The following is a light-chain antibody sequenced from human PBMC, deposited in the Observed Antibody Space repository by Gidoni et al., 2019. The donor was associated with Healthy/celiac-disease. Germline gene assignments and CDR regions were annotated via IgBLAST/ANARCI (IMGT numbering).Light chain of an antibody. V-gene: IGKV1-5*03. Sequence: DIQMTQSPPTLSASVGDRVTITSRASQSISSWLAWYQQKPGKAPKLLIYKASSLESGVPSRFSGSGSGTEFTLTISSLQPDDFATYYCQQYNSYSPVWTFGQGTKVEIK. CDR2: KAS. CDR1: QSISSW. CDR3: QQYNSYSPVWT. J-gene: IGKJ1*01.